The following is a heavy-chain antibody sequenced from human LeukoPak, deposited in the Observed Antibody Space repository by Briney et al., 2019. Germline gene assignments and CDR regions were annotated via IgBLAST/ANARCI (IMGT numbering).Heavy chain of an antibody. V-gene: IGHV4-59*02. J-gene: IGHJ4*02. CDR3: ARGTLAYYFES. Sequence: SETLSLTCTVSGGSVTTHYWSWIRQSPGKGLEWIGYVYYTESANYSPSLKSRATISVDTSRNQFSLQLSYVTAADTAVYYCARGTLAYYFESGGQGTLVTVSS. CDR1: GGSVTTHY. D-gene: IGHD3-3*02. CDR2: VYYTESA.